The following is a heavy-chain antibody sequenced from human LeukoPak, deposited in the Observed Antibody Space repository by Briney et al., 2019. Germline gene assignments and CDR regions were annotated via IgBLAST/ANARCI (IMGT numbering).Heavy chain of an antibody. CDR3: ARDLGYDSSGYSAFDI. Sequence: KPSETLSLTCAVSGYSISSGYYWGWIRQPLGKGLEWIGSIYHSGSTYYNPSLKSRVTISVDTSKNQFSLKLSSVTAADTAVYYCARDLGYDSSGYSAFDIWGQGTMVTVSS. D-gene: IGHD3-22*01. CDR1: GYSISSGYY. V-gene: IGHV4-38-2*02. J-gene: IGHJ3*02. CDR2: IYHSGST.